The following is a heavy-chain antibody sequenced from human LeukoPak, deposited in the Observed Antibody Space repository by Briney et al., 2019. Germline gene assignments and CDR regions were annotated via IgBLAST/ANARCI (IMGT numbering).Heavy chain of an antibody. CDR1: GYTFTGYY. D-gene: IGHD5-12*01. J-gene: IGHJ3*02. V-gene: IGHV1-2*02. CDR2: INPNSGGT. CDR3: ARAGGGYNFKLQRAFDI. Sequence: ASVKVSCKASGYTFTGYYMHWVRQAPGQGLEWMGWINPNSGGTNYAQKFQGRVTMTRDTSISTAYMELSRLRSDDTAVYYCARAGGGYNFKLQRAFDIWGQGTMVTVSS.